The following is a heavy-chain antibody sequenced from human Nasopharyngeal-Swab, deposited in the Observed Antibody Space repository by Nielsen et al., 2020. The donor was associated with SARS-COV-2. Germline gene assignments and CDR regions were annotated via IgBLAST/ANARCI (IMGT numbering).Heavy chain of an antibody. CDR1: GGSISSSSYY. Sequence: SETLSLTCTVSGGSISSSSYYWGWIRQPPGKGLEGIGSIYYSGSTYYNPSLKSRVTISVDTSKNQFSLKLSSVTAADTAVYYCARERGRGGIWNYYYYYMDVWGKGTTVTVSS. D-gene: IGHD3-10*01. J-gene: IGHJ6*03. CDR3: ARERGRGGIWNYYYYYMDV. CDR2: IYYSGST. V-gene: IGHV4-39*07.